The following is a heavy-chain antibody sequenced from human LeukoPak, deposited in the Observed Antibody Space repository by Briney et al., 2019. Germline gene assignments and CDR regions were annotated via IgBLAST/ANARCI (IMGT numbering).Heavy chain of an antibody. CDR3: AKVGNYDILTGSGTFDP. Sequence: PGGSLRLSCAASGFTFTTYAMSWVRPAPGKGLEWVSTISVIGASTYYADSVKGWFTISRDNSKNTLYLQMNSLRAEDTAVYYCAKVGNYDILTGSGTFDPWGQGVLVTVSS. CDR2: ISVIGAST. V-gene: IGHV3-23*01. CDR1: GFTFTTYA. D-gene: IGHD3-9*01. J-gene: IGHJ5*02.